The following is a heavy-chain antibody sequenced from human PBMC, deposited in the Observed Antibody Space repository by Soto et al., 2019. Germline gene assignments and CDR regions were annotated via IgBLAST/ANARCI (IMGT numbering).Heavy chain of an antibody. CDR2: IIPIFGTA. J-gene: IGHJ5*02. D-gene: IGHD1-7*01. CDR1: GGTFSSYA. Sequence: PLASVKVSCKASGGTFSSYAISWVRQAPGQGLEWMGGIIPIFGTANYAQKFQGRVTITADESTSTAYMELSSLRSEDTAVYYCARGGRTGTTHWFDPWGQGTLVTVSS. V-gene: IGHV1-69*13. CDR3: ARGGRTGTTHWFDP.